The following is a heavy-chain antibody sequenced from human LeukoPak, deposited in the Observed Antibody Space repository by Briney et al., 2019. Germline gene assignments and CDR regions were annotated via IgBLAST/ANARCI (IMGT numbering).Heavy chain of an antibody. V-gene: IGHV3-13*01. J-gene: IGHJ6*03. D-gene: IGHD1-1*01. CDR2: IGTASDT. CDR1: GFTFIDYD. CDR3: ARGPPRGKYYYMDV. Sequence: SGGSLRLSCAASGFTFIDYDMHWVRQVIGKGLEWVSAIGTASDTHYPGSVEGRFTLSRDNAKNSLYLQMNSLTAGDTAVYYCARGPPRGKYYYMDVWGKGTTVTVSS.